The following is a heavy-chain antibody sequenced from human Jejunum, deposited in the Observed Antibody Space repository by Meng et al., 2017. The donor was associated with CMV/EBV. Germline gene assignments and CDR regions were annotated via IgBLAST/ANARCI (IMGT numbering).Heavy chain of an antibody. CDR2: IHYRGDI. V-gene: IGHV4-59*01. CDR3: AKTARIPTA. D-gene: IGHD2-21*01. J-gene: IGHJ1*01. CDR1: GDSIASSY. Sequence: LTWIASGDSIASSYWTWCRQSPVKGLESIGYIHYRGDINYNPSLRSRATMSMDMSKNQFSLRLTSVTAADTAVYYCAKTARIPTAWGQGTLVTVSS.